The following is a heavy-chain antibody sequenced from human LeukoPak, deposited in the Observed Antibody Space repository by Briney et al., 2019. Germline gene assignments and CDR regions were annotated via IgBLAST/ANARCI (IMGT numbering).Heavy chain of an antibody. CDR1: GYSISSGYY. Sequence: PSETLSLTCTVSGYSISSGYYWGWIRQPPGKGLEWIGSIYHSGSTYYNPSLKSRVTISVDTSKNQLSLKLSSVTAADTAVYYCARYNYYGSESYYVADWFDPWGQGTLVTVSS. J-gene: IGHJ5*02. CDR2: IYHSGST. CDR3: ARYNYYGSESYYVADWFDP. D-gene: IGHD3-10*01. V-gene: IGHV4-38-2*02.